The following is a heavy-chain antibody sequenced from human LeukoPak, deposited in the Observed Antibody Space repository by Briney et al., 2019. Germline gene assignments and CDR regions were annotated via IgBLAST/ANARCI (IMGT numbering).Heavy chain of an antibody. D-gene: IGHD3-16*01. V-gene: IGHV4-59*01. CDR1: GGSISSYY. J-gene: IGHJ4*02. CDR2: IYYSGST. CDR3: ARSQEGGDYYFDY. Sequence: SETLSLTCTVSGGSISSYYWSWIRQPPGKGLEWIGYIYYSGSTNYNPSLKSRVTISVDTSKNQFSLKLSSVTAADTAVYYCARSQEGGDYYFDYWGQGTLVTVSS.